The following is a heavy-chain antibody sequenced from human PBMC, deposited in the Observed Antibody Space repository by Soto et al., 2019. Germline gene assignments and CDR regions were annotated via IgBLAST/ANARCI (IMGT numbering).Heavy chain of an antibody. Sequence: GSLRLSCAASGFTFSSYAMSWVRQAPGKGLEWVSAISGSGGSTYYADSVKGRFTISRDNSKNTLYLQMNSLRAEDTAVYYCAKDVLGEFTVGYWGQGTLVTVSS. CDR3: AKDVLGEFTVGY. CDR1: GFTFSSYA. V-gene: IGHV3-23*01. D-gene: IGHD3-10*01. J-gene: IGHJ4*02. CDR2: ISGSGGST.